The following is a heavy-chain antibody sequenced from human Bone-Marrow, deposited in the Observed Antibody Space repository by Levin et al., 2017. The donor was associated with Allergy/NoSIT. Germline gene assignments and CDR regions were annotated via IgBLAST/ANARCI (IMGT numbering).Heavy chain of an antibody. CDR3: ARVPPWVPTIAQAFDI. V-gene: IGHV1-69*06. Sequence: SVKVSCKASGGPLSNFAVSWVRQAPGQGLEWMGTVIPNFHTSNNAQKFQGRLTITADKNTNTVYMDLSSLKSEDTAVYYCARVPPWVPTIAQAFDIWGQGTLVNVSS. CDR2: VIPNFHTS. J-gene: IGHJ3*02. CDR1: GGPLSNFA. D-gene: IGHD3-16*01.